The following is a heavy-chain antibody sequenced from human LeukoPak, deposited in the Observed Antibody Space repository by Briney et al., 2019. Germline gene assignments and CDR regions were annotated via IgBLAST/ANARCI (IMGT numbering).Heavy chain of an antibody. V-gene: IGHV3-30-3*01. CDR3: AREQWLVLRLFDY. CDR1: GFTFSSYA. J-gene: IGHJ4*02. CDR2: ISYDGSNK. D-gene: IGHD6-19*01. Sequence: GGSLRLSCAASGFTFSSYAMHWVRQAPGKGLEWVAVISYDGSNKYYADSVKGRFTISRDNSKNTLYLQMNSPRAEDTAVYYCAREQWLVLRLFDYWGQGTLVTVSS.